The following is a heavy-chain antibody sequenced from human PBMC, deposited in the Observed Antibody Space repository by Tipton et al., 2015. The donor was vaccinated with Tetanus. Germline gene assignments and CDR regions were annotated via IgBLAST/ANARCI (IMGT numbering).Heavy chain of an antibody. D-gene: IGHD3-9*01. V-gene: IGHV4-34*09. CDR2: ITPRGSA. CDR3: ARDLGYYFDVNGNRVDAFEI. Sequence: TLSLTCAVSGESLSGHFWSWARQPPGKGLEWIGEITPRGSASYNPSLKSRLIISVDTSKNRFSLRLSSLTAADTALYYCARDLGYYFDVNGNRVDAFEIWGQGTMVTVSS. CDR1: GESLSGHF. J-gene: IGHJ3*02.